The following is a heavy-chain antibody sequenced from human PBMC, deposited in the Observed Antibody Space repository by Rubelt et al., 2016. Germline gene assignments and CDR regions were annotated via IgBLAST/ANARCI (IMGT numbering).Heavy chain of an antibody. V-gene: IGHV3-30*03. D-gene: IGHD3-16*01. Sequence: GFTFSSYGMHWVRQAPGKGLEWVAVISYDGSNKYYADSVKGRFTISRDNSKNTLYLQMNSLRAEDTAVYYCARRGEWSWGQGILVTVSS. J-gene: IGHJ5*02. CDR1: GFTFSSYG. CDR3: ARRGEWS. CDR2: ISYDGSNK.